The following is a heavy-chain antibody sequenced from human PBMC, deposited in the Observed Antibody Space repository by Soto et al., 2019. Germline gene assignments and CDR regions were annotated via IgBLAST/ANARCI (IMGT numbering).Heavy chain of an antibody. J-gene: IGHJ6*02. D-gene: IGHD3-10*01. CDR1: GFTFSSYA. V-gene: IGHV3-23*01. CDR2: ISGSGGST. Sequence: GGSLRLSCAASGFTFSSYAMSWVRQAPGKGLEWVSAISGSGGSTYYADSVKGRFTISRDNSKNTLYLQMNSLRAEDTAVYYCARVTMVRGVINYYYYGMDVWGQGTTVTVSS. CDR3: ARVTMVRGVINYYYYGMDV.